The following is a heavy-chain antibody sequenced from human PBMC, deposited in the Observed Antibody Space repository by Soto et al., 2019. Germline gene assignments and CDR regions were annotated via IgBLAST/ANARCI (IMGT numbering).Heavy chain of an antibody. D-gene: IGHD6-19*01. J-gene: IGHJ5*02. CDR3: AADRDSSGWYHWFDP. CDR2: IVVGSGNT. Sequence: SVKVSCKASGFTFTSSAVQWVRQARGQRLEWIGWIVVGSGNTNYAQKFQERVTITRDMSTSTAYMELSSLRSEDTAVYYCAADRDSSGWYHWFDPWGQGTLVTVSS. CDR1: GFTFTSSA. V-gene: IGHV1-58*01.